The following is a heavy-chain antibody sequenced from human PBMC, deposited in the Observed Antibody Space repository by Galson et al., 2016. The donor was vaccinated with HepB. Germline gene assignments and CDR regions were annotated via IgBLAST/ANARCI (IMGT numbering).Heavy chain of an antibody. CDR3: AKGQQLAYFDY. D-gene: IGHD6-13*01. CDR1: GFTFSNYA. J-gene: IGHJ4*02. Sequence: SLRLSCAASGFTFSNYAMSWVRQAPGKGLEWVSAISGSDGSTYYADSVKGRFTISRDNSKNTLYLQINSLRAEDTAVYYCAKGQQLAYFDYWGQGTLVTVSS. V-gene: IGHV3-23*01. CDR2: ISGSDGST.